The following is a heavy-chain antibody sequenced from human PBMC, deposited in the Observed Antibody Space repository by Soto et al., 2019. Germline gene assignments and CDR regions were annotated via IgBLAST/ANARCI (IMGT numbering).Heavy chain of an antibody. Sequence: SETLSLTCTVYRGSSSSYYWSWIRQPLGKGLEWIGYIYYSGSNNYNTSLKSRVTKSVDTSKNQFSLKLSSVTAADTAVYYCARDGAFIVGATLDYYYTRDVWGQGTTVTDS. D-gene: IGHD1-26*01. V-gene: IGHV4-59*01. CDR3: ARDGAFIVGATLDYYYTRDV. J-gene: IGHJ6*02. CDR2: IYYSGSN. CDR1: RGSSSSYY.